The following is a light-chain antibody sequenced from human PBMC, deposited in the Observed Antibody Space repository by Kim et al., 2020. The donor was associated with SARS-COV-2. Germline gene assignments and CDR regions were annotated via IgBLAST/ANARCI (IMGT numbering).Light chain of an antibody. CDR1: QSVSNY. V-gene: IGKV1-39*01. J-gene: IGKJ1*01. CDR2: AAS. Sequence: SASVGDRVSITCRASQSVSNYLNWYQQRAGSAPKLLVYAASILQGEVSSRFSGSGSGRDFTLTISSLQVEDFATYYCQQTYSTPRTFGQGTKVEI. CDR3: QQTYSTPRT.